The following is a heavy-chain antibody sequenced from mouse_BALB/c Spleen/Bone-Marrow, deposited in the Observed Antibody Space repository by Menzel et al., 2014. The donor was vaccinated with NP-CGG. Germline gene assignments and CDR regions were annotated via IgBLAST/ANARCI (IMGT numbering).Heavy chain of an antibody. CDR3: ARSGSSSGYFDY. D-gene: IGHD1-1*01. J-gene: IGHJ2*01. CDR1: EFTFSSFA. Sequence: EVKLVESGGGLVQPGGSRKLSCAASEFTFSSFAMHWVRQAPGKGLEWVAYISSGSSTIYYADTVMGRFTISRDNPKNTLFLQMTSLRSEDTAMYYCARSGSSSGYFDYWGQGTTLTVSS. V-gene: IGHV5-17*02. CDR2: ISSGSSTI.